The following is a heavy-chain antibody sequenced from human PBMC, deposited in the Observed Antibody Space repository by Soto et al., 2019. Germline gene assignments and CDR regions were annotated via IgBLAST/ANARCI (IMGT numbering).Heavy chain of an antibody. J-gene: IGHJ6*02. Sequence: QEQLLQSGAEVRKPGSSVKVSCKASGGTFNNYAVSWVRQAPGQGLEWMGGIIPMFETVNYAQRFQGRLTIAADESASTAYMEMTSLTSADTAIYFCARGLRTGTYGMDVWGQGTTVTVSS. CDR1: GGTFNNYA. V-gene: IGHV1-69*01. CDR2: IIPMFETV. CDR3: ARGLRTGTYGMDV. D-gene: IGHD2-15*01.